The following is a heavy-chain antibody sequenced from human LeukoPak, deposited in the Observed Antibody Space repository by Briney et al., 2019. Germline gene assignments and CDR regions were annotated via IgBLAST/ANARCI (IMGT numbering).Heavy chain of an antibody. V-gene: IGHV3-43D*04. D-gene: IGHD4-17*01. Sequence: GGSLRLSCAASGFTFDDYAMHWVRQAPGKGLEWVSPISWDGGSTYYADSVKGRFTISRDNSKNSLYLQMNSLRAEDTALYYCAKVAVTTDAFDIWGQGTMVTVSS. CDR2: ISWDGGST. J-gene: IGHJ3*02. CDR3: AKVAVTTDAFDI. CDR1: GFTFDDYA.